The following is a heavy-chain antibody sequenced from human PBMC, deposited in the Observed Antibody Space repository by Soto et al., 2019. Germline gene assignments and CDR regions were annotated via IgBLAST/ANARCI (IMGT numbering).Heavy chain of an antibody. V-gene: IGHV1-18*01. CDR3: ARQRDYYYHMDV. Sequence: GSVKVSCKASGYSFTNYGFSWVRQAPGQGLEWMGWINAYSGSTNYAESFQDRVTMTADTFTTTAYMELRSLRSGDSAVYFCARQRDYYYHMDVWGKGTTVTVSS. J-gene: IGHJ6*03. CDR1: GYSFTNYG. CDR2: INAYSGST.